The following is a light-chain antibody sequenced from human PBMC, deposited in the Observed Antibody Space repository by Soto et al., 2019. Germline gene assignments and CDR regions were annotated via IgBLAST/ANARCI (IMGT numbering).Light chain of an antibody. CDR3: QQYNNWPPSI. V-gene: IGKV3-15*01. CDR1: QSVSSD. CDR2: GAS. Sequence: IVMTXSPATLSVRPGEIATRSCRASQSVSSDLAWYQQKPGQAPRLLIYGASTRATGIPARFSGSGSGTEFSLTISSLQSEDFALYYCQQYNNWPPSIFGQGTRLEIK. J-gene: IGKJ5*01.